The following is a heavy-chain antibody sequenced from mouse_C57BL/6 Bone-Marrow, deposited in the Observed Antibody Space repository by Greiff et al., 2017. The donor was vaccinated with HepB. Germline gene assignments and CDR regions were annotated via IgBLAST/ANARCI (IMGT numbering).Heavy chain of an antibody. CDR2: ISNGGGST. Sequence: EVKLMESGGGLVQPGGSLKLSCAASGFTFSDYYMYWVRQTPEKRLEWVAYISNGGGSTYYPDTVKGRFTISRDNAKNTLYLQMSRLKSEDTAMYYCARHGFNYYGSSYDYYAMDYWGQGTSVTVSS. J-gene: IGHJ4*01. CDR1: GFTFSDYY. CDR3: ARHGFNYYGSSYDYYAMDY. V-gene: IGHV5-12*01. D-gene: IGHD1-1*01.